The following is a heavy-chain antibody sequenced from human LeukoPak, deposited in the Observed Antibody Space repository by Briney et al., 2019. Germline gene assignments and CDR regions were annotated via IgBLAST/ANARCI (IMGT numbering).Heavy chain of an antibody. CDR2: INHSGST. Sequence: SETLSLTCAVYGGSFSGYYWSWIRQPPGKGLEWIGEINHSGSTNCNPSLKSRVTTSVDTSKNQFSLKVTSVTAADTAVYYCAVTYYDILTGYQDLDYWGQGTLVTVSS. J-gene: IGHJ4*02. V-gene: IGHV4-34*01. D-gene: IGHD3-9*01. CDR3: AVTYYDILTGYQDLDY. CDR1: GGSFSGYY.